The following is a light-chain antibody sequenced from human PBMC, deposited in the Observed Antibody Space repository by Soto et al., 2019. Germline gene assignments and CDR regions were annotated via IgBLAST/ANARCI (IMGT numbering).Light chain of an antibody. V-gene: IGKV4-1*01. CDR2: WAS. Sequence: DIVMTQSPDSLTVSLGERATVNCKSSQSILYSSNNKNYLAWYQQKIGQPPKLLISWASTRESGVPDRFSGSGPGTDFTLTISSLQADDVAVYYCQQYYDPPLTFGGGTKVEI. CDR3: QQYYDPPLT. CDR1: QSILYSSNNKNY. J-gene: IGKJ4*01.